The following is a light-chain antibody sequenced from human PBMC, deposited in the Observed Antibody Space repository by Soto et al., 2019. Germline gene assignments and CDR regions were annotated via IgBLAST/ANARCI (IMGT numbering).Light chain of an antibody. CDR3: QQSYSTPH. CDR1: QSISSY. V-gene: IGKV1-39*01. Sequence: DIQMTQSPSSLSASVGDRVTITCRASQSISSYLNWYQQKPGKAPKLRIYAASSLQSGVPSRFSGSGSGTDFTLTISSLQPEDFATYYCQQSYSTPHFGQGTKLEIK. J-gene: IGKJ2*01. CDR2: AAS.